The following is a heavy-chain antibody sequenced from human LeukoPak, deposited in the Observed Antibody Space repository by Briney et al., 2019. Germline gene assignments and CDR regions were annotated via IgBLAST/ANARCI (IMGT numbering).Heavy chain of an antibody. Sequence: GGSLRLSCAPSGFTLTSYWMHWVRHAPGKGLVWVSGINSDGSSTTYADSVNGRFTISRDHAKNTLYLQMNSLRAEDTAVYYCARVKAGYSGYEPVDYWGQGTLVTVSS. CDR1: GFTLTSYW. J-gene: IGHJ4*02. V-gene: IGHV3-74*01. CDR2: INSDGSST. D-gene: IGHD5-12*01. CDR3: ARVKAGYSGYEPVDY.